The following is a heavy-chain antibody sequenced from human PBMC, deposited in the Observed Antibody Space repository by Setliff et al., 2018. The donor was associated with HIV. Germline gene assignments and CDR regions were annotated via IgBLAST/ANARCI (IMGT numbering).Heavy chain of an antibody. CDR2: INHSGST. V-gene: IGHV4-61*05. CDR1: GDSINSSTYY. CDR3: ARRGWNGYMTFDS. D-gene: IGHD5-12*01. Sequence: KTSETLSLTCTVSGDSINSSTYYWDWIRQPPGKGLEWVGEINHSGSTNYNPSLKSRVTISVDTSKKQVSLKMNSVTAADTAVYYCARRGWNGYMTFDSWGQGALVTVSS. J-gene: IGHJ4*02.